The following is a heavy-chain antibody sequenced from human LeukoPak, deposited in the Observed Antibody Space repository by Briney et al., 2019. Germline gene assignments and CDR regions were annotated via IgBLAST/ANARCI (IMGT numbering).Heavy chain of an antibody. CDR2: INSDGSST. D-gene: IGHD5-12*01. Sequence: GFLRLSCAASGFTFSSYWMHWVCQAPGKGLVWVSRINSDGSSTSYADSVKGRFTISRDNAKNTLYLQMNSLRAEDTAVYYCAKGGYSGYDPFDPWGQGTLVTVSS. J-gene: IGHJ5*02. CDR3: AKGGYSGYDPFDP. CDR1: GFTFSSYW. V-gene: IGHV3-74*01.